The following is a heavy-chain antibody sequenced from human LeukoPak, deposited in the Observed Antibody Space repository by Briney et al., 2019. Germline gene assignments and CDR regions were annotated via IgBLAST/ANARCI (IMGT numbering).Heavy chain of an antibody. D-gene: IGHD4-17*01. J-gene: IGHJ3*02. V-gene: IGHV1-24*01. CDR2: LDPEDGEA. Sequence: ASVKVSCKVSGYTLSDLAMHWVRQAPGKGLEWMGGLDPEDGEAIYAQPLQGRVTMTEDTSSDTAYMVLSSLRSEDTAVYYCATRNFGDYGAFDIWGQGTMVTVS. CDR1: GYTLSDLA. CDR3: ATRNFGDYGAFDI.